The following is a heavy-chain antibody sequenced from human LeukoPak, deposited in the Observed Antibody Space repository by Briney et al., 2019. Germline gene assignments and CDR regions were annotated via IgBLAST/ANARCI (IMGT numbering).Heavy chain of an antibody. D-gene: IGHD1-26*01. Sequence: GGSLRLSCAASGFAFNNYAMTWVRQAPGKGLEWVSNINDNGGQRHYADSVKGRFTISRDNSKNTLFLQMDGLRAEDTAVYYCAKTQWKVGATDYFDYWARESWSPSP. J-gene: IGHJ4*02. V-gene: IGHV3-23*01. CDR1: GFAFNNYA. CDR3: AKTQWKVGATDYFDY. CDR2: INDNGGQR.